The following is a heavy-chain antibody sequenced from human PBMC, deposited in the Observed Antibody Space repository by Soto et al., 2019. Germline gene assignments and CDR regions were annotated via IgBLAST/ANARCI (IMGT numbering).Heavy chain of an antibody. CDR3: AKGDGFNLAV. CDR1: GFTVNSHY. J-gene: IGHJ6*02. D-gene: IGHD1-26*01. CDR2: TNTGGTT. Sequence: EVQVLATGGGLIQPGGSLRLSCAASGFTVNSHYMSWVRQAPGEGLQWVSITNTGGTTYYADSVKGRFTVSRDNSKNTLYLQMNSLRAEDTAVYYCAKGDGFNLAVWGQGTTVSVSS. V-gene: IGHV3-53*02.